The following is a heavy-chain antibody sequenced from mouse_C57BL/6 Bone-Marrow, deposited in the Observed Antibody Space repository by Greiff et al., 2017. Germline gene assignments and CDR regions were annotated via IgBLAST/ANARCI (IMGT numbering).Heavy chain of an antibody. CDR2: IYPRSGNT. Sequence: QVQLQQSGAELARPGASVKLSCKASGYTFTSYGISWVKQRTGQGLEWIGEIYPRSGNTYYNEKFKGKATLTADKSSSTAYMELRSLTSEDSAVYFCARPGCRGGYFDVWGTGTTVTVSS. CDR3: ARPGCRGGYFDV. CDR1: GYTFTSYG. J-gene: IGHJ1*03. D-gene: IGHD3-1*01. V-gene: IGHV1-81*01.